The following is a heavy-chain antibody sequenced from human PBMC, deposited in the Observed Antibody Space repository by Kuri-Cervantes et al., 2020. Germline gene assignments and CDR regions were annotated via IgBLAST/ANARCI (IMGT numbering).Heavy chain of an antibody. Sequence: LSLTCAASGFTFSDYYMSWIRQAPGKGLEWVSYISSSGSTIYYADSVKGRFTISRDNAKNSLYLQMNSLRAEDTAVYYCARSAYYYDSSGYRPWGQGTLVTVSS. V-gene: IGHV3-11*01. D-gene: IGHD3-22*01. J-gene: IGHJ4*02. CDR1: GFTFSDYY. CDR3: ARSAYYYDSSGYRP. CDR2: ISSSGSTI.